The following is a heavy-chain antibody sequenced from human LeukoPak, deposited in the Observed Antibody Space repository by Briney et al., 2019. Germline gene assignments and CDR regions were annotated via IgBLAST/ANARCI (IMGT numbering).Heavy chain of an antibody. J-gene: IGHJ6*02. Sequence: GGSLRLSCAASGLSFSGSVMHWVRQASGRGLEWLGRIRSKANSYVTAYAASVNGRFIISRDDSRNTAYLQMNSLQTEDTAVYYCTRHSDKYCSGAGCYVYNFYGMDVWGQGTTVTVSS. CDR3: TRHSDKYCSGAGCYVYNFYGMDV. CDR1: GLSFSGSV. CDR2: IRSKANSYVT. D-gene: IGHD2-15*01. V-gene: IGHV3-73*01.